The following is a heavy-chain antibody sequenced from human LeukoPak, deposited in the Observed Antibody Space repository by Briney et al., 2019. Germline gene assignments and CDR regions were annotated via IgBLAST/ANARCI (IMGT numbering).Heavy chain of an antibody. Sequence: SETLSLTCTVSGGSISSSSYYWGWIRQPPGKGLEWIGSIYYSGSTYYNPSLKSRVTISVDTSKNQFSLKLSSVTAADTAVYYCARDLDFWSGSDHNLWGRGTLVTVSS. D-gene: IGHD3-3*01. J-gene: IGHJ2*01. CDR3: ARDLDFWSGSDHNL. V-gene: IGHV4-39*07. CDR1: GGSISSSSYY. CDR2: IYYSGST.